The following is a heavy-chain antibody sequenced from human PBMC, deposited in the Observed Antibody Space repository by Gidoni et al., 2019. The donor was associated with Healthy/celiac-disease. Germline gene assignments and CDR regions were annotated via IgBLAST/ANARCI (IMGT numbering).Heavy chain of an antibody. Sequence: QVQLQESGPGLVKPSETLSLTCTVSGGSISSYYWSWIRQPAGKGLEWIGRIYTSGSPNYNPSLKSRVTMSVDTSKNQFSLKLSSVTAADTAVYYCARDQSLAAAGSYYGMDVWGQGTTVTVSS. CDR3: ARDQSLAAAGSYYGMDV. V-gene: IGHV4-4*07. J-gene: IGHJ6*02. CDR2: IYTSGSP. D-gene: IGHD6-13*01. CDR1: GGSISSYY.